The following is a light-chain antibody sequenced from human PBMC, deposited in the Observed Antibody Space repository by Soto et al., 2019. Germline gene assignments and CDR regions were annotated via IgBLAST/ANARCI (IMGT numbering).Light chain of an antibody. Sequence: LTHPASVSGSPGQSITISCTGTSSDVGGYNYVSWYQQHPGKAPKLMIYEVSNRPSGVSNRFSGSKSGNTASLTISGLQAEDEADYYCSSYTSSSTLVVFGTGTKVTVL. CDR1: SSDVGGYNY. CDR3: SSYTSSSTLVV. V-gene: IGLV2-14*01. J-gene: IGLJ1*01. CDR2: EVS.